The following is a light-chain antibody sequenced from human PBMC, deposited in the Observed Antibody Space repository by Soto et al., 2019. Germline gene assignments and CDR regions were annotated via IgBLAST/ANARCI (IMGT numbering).Light chain of an antibody. Sequence: EIVLTQSPGTLSLSPGERATLSCRASQRVTSNYLAWYQHKPGQGPRFLIYGASSSPTGIPDRFSASGSGTDFALTISRLEPEDFAVYFCQQYGSSPYTFGQGTKLEIK. CDR2: GAS. CDR1: QRVTSNY. CDR3: QQYGSSPYT. V-gene: IGKV3-20*01. J-gene: IGKJ2*01.